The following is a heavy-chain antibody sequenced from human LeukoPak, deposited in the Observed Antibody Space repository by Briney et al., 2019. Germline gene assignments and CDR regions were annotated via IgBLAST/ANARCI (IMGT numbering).Heavy chain of an antibody. CDR1: GYTFTGYY. V-gene: IGHV1-18*04. D-gene: IGHD1-14*01. J-gene: IGHJ3*02. Sequence: ASVKVSCKASGYTFTGYYMHWVRQAPGQGLEWMGWISAYNGNTNYAQKLQGRVTMTTDTSTSTAYMELRSLRSDDTAVYYCARGEVAEPADVAFDIWGQGTMVTVSS. CDR2: ISAYNGNT. CDR3: ARGEVAEPADVAFDI.